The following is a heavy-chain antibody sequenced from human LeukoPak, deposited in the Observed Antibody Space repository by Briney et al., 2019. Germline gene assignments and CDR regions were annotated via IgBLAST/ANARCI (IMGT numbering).Heavy chain of an antibody. CDR1: GGSISSSNW. J-gene: IGHJ5*02. CDR2: IYHSGST. V-gene: IGHV4-4*02. D-gene: IGHD2-2*01. CDR3: ARGPLGSPSGFDP. Sequence: SETLSLTCAVSGGSISSSNWWSWVRQPPGKGLEWIGEIYHSGSTNYNPSLKSRVTISVDKSKNQFSLKLSSVTAADTAVYYCARGPLGSPSGFDPWGQGTLVTVSS.